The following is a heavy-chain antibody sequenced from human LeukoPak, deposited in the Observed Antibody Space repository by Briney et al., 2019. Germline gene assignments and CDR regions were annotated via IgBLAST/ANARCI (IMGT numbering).Heavy chain of an antibody. D-gene: IGHD5-12*01. CDR2: IIPILGIA. J-gene: IGHJ4*02. V-gene: IGHV1-69*04. Sequence: SVKVSCKASGCTFSSYAISWVRQAPGQGLEWMGRIIPILGIANYAQKFQGRVTITADKSTSTAYMELSSLRSEGTAVYYFARVDSGYNYWGQGALVTVSS. CDR3: ARVDSGYNY. CDR1: GCTFSSYA.